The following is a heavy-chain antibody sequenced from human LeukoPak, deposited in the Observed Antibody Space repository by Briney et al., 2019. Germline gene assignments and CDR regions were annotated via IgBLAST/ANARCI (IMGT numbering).Heavy chain of an antibody. CDR2: IIPILDIT. CDR3: AGDLADMGVFDY. J-gene: IGHJ4*02. V-gene: IGHV1-69*04. CDR1: GGTFTNSA. D-gene: IGHD3-16*01. Sequence: SVKVSCKASGGTFTNSAISWVRQAPGQGLEWMARIIPILDITNYAQKFQGRVTITADKSTSTAYMELSSLRSEDTAVYYWAGDLADMGVFDYWGQGTLVTVSS.